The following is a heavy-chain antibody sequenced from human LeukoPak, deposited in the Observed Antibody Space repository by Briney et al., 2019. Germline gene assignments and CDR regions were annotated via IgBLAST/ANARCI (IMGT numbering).Heavy chain of an antibody. J-gene: IGHJ4*02. D-gene: IGHD1-26*01. CDR3: ANALGAHYFDY. V-gene: IGHV3-7*05. Sequence: GGPLRLSCAASVFTFKNYYMIGVRQAPGKGLEGGANGKQDGSETYYVDSVRGRFSISRDDARKSVYLQMNSLRAEDTAVYYCANALGAHYFDYWGQGALVSVSS. CDR1: VFTFKNYY. CDR2: GKQDGSET.